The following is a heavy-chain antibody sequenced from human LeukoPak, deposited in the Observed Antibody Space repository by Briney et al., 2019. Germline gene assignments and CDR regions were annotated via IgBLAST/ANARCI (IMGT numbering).Heavy chain of an antibody. CDR3: ARGASVVAGNDNAFDI. Sequence: GGSLRLSCAASGFTFSSYEMNWVRQAPGKGLEWVSSISTSSSYIYYADSVKGRFTISRDNAKKSLYLQMNSLRADDTAVYYCARGASVVAGNDNAFDIWGQGTMVTVSS. CDR1: GFTFSSYE. J-gene: IGHJ3*02. D-gene: IGHD6-19*01. CDR2: ISTSSSYI. V-gene: IGHV3-21*01.